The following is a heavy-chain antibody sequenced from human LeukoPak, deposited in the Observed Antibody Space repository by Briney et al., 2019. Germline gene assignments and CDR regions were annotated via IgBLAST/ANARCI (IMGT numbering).Heavy chain of an antibody. D-gene: IGHD5-18*01. CDR3: ARGLSGYSSADYYYGMDV. CDR1: GYTFTSYY. Sequence: ASVKVSCNASGYTFTSYYMHWVRQAPGQGLEWMGIINPSGGSTSYAQKFQGRVTMTRDTSTSTAYMELSSLRSEDTAVYYCARGLSGYSSADYYYGMDVWGQGTTVTVSS. V-gene: IGHV1-46*01. J-gene: IGHJ6*02. CDR2: INPSGGST.